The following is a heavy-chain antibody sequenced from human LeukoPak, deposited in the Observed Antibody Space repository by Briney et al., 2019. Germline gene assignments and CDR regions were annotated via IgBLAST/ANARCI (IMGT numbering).Heavy chain of an antibody. CDR3: AREIRPPPIYYYYMDV. CDR2: IYTSGST. V-gene: IGHV4-4*07. Sequence: SETLSLTCTVSGGSISSYYWSWIRQPAGKGLEWIGRIYTSGSTNYNPSLKSRVTMSVDTSKNQFSLKLSSVTAADTAVYYCAREIRPPPIYYYYMDVWAKGPRSPSP. CDR1: GGSISSYY. J-gene: IGHJ6*03.